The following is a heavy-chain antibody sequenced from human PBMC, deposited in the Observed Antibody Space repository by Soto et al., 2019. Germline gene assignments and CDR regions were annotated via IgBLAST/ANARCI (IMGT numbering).Heavy chain of an antibody. CDR2: IYYSGST. CDR1: GGSISSSSYY. Sequence: QLQLQESGPGLVKPSETLSLTCTVSGGSISSSSYYWGWIRQPPGKGLEWIGSIYYSGSTYYNPSLKSRVTISVDTSKIQFSLKLSSVTAADTAVYYCARHKKRRRRVLRYFDWLLCIWWFDPWGQGTLVTVSS. D-gene: IGHD3-9*01. V-gene: IGHV4-39*01. J-gene: IGHJ5*02. CDR3: ARHKKRRRRVLRYFDWLLCIWWFDP.